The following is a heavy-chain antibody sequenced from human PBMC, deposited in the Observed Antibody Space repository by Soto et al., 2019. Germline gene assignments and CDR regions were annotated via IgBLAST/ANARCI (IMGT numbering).Heavy chain of an antibody. J-gene: IGHJ4*02. CDR3: ARQLSHICDS. CDR2: IKPGTSDI. V-gene: IGHV5-51*01. Sequence: ESLKISCKGVGYKFGSAWIGWVRQMPGKGLEWMGIIKPGTSDIRYSPSCRGHVTISADEAVSTAYLQWSSLKASDTAMYYCARQLSHICDSWGQGTLVTVSS. D-gene: IGHD3-3*02. CDR1: GYKFGSAW.